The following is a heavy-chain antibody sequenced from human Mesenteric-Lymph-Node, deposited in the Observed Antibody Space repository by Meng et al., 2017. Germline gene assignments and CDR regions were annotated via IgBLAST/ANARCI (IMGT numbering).Heavy chain of an antibody. CDR2: ISYDGSNK. CDR3: ALSGYDYGEAFDY. D-gene: IGHD4-17*01. Sequence: QGQLVESGGGVVQRGRSLRRACAASGFTFSSYAMHWVRQAPGKGLEWVAIISYDGSNKYYADSVKGRFTISRDNSKNTLYLQMNSLRPEDTAVYYCALSGYDYGEAFDYWGQGTLVTVSS. V-gene: IGHV3-30-3*01. J-gene: IGHJ4*02. CDR1: GFTFSSYA.